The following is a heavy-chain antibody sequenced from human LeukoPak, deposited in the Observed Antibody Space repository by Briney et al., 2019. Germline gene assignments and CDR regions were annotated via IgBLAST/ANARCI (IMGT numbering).Heavy chain of an antibody. Sequence: PSQTLSLTCTVSGGSISSGSYFWTWIRQPAGKGLEWIGRINTSGSTNYNPSLKSRVTISVDTSKNQFSLKLSSVTAADTAVFYCAREGYTSSWHSGYYYFDYWGQETLVTVSS. J-gene: IGHJ4*02. CDR2: INTSGST. CDR3: AREGYTSSWHSGYYYFDY. D-gene: IGHD6-13*01. CDR1: GGSISSGSYF. V-gene: IGHV4-61*02.